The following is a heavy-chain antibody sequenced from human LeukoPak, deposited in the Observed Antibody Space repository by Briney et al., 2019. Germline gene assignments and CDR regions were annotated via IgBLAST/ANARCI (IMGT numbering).Heavy chain of an antibody. CDR2: ISAYNGNT. D-gene: IGHD3-9*01. Sequence: ASVKVSCKASGYTFTSYGISWVRQAPGQGLEWRGWISAYNGNTNYAQKLQGRVTMTTDTSTSTAYMELRSLRSDDTAVYYCARVRGYDILTGYPYYFDYWGQGTLVTASS. CDR3: ARVRGYDILTGYPYYFDY. J-gene: IGHJ4*02. V-gene: IGHV1-18*01. CDR1: GYTFTSYG.